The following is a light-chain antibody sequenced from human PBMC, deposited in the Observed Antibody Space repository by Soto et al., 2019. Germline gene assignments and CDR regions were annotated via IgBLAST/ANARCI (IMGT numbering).Light chain of an antibody. Sequence: EIVLTQSPATLSLSPGERATLSCRACQSVSSSYLAWYQQKPGQAPRLLIYGASSRATGIPDRFSGSGSGTDFTLTISRLEPEDFAVYYCQQYGSSGSFGQGTKVDI. CDR2: GAS. J-gene: IGKJ1*01. V-gene: IGKV3-20*01. CDR3: QQYGSSGS. CDR1: QSVSSSY.